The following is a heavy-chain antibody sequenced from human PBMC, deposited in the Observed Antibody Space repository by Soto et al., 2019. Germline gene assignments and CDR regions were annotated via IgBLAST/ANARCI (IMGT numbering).Heavy chain of an antibody. CDR1: GGSIRSGGYY. CDR3: ARDRLMATAGTARHYFGLDV. CDR2: IYYSGNT. V-gene: IGHV4-31*03. J-gene: IGHJ6*02. D-gene: IGHD5-18*01. Sequence: TSETLSLTCTVSGGSIRSGGYYWSWVRQNPRRGLEWIGNIYYSGNTYYNPSLKSRLTISVDTSKNQFSLNPSSVTAADTAVYYCARDRLMATAGTARHYFGLDVWGQGTTVTVSS.